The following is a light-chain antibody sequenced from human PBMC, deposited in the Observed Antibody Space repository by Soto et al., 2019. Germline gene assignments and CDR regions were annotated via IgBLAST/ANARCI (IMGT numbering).Light chain of an antibody. CDR1: QDIGIY. V-gene: IGKV1-9*01. CDR2: AAS. J-gene: IGKJ1*01. Sequence: DIQMTQSPSTLSASVGDRVTITCRASQDIGIYLAWYQQKPGKAPNLLIYAASSLQRGVPSRFSGSGSGTDFTLTIRRLQPEDFATYHCQQLSSYPVTFGQGTKVDIK. CDR3: QQLSSYPVT.